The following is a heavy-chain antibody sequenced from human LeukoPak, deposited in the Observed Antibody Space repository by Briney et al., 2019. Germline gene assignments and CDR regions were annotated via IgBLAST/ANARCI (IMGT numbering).Heavy chain of an antibody. CDR3: ARDREIEFGRYYYMDV. V-gene: IGHV4-39*02. Sequence: SETLSLTCFVSGDSITSRSFYWGWIRQPPGKNLEWIGNVYYNGRTSYNPSLKTRVTISVDTSRNHFSLKLTSVTAADTAVYYCARDREIEFGRYYYMDVWGKGTTVTVSS. CDR2: VYYNGRT. CDR1: GDSITSRSFY. D-gene: IGHD3-10*01. J-gene: IGHJ6*03.